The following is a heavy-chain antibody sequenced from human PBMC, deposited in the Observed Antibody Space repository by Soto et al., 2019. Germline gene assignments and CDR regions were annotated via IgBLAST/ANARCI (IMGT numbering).Heavy chain of an antibody. D-gene: IGHD6-19*01. CDR1: GFTFSSYG. CDR3: VKDGSSGWPYFDDMDV. J-gene: IGHJ6*02. V-gene: IGHV3-30*18. CDR2: ILYDGSKK. Sequence: QVQLVESGGGVVQPGRSLRLSCAASGFTFSSYGMHWVLQAPGKGLEWVAVILYDGSKKYYADSVKGRFTISRDNSKNTLYLQMSSLRAEDTALYYCVKDGSSGWPYFDDMDVWGQGTTVTVSS.